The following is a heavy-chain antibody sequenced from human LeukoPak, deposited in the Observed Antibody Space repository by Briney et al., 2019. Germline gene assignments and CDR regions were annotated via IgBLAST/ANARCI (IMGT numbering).Heavy chain of an antibody. CDR1: GSSLGTSGVG. Sequence: SGPTLVNPTQTLTLTCTFSGSSLGTSGVGVGWIRQPPGKALEWLALIYWNDDKRYSPSLKSRLTITKDASKNQVVLTMTNMDPVDTATYYCATSAGDSSGYGLFDYWGQGTLVTVPS. V-gene: IGHV2-5*01. D-gene: IGHD3-22*01. CDR3: ATSAGDSSGYGLFDY. CDR2: IYWNDDK. J-gene: IGHJ4*02.